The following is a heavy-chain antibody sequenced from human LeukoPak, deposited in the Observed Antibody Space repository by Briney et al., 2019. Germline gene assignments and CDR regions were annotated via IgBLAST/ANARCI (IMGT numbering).Heavy chain of an antibody. D-gene: IGHD2-2*01. J-gene: IGHJ6*03. CDR3: ARGPYCRSTSCPYYLDV. Sequence: ASVKVSRKASGYTFTNYDINWVRQATGQGLEWMGWMNPDSGNTGYAQKFQGRVTITKNTSISTAYMKLSSLRSEDTALYYCARGPYCRSTSCPYYLDVWGKGTTVTVSS. CDR1: GYTFTNYD. CDR2: MNPDSGNT. V-gene: IGHV1-8*03.